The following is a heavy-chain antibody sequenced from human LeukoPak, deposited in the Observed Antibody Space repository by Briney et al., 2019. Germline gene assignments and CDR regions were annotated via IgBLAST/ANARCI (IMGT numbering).Heavy chain of an antibody. D-gene: IGHD3-9*01. J-gene: IGHJ4*02. CDR3: ARATGYYGYFDY. Sequence: QSGGSLRLSCAASGFTVSSDYMSWVRQAPGKGLEWVSVIYSGGSTYYADSVKGRFTISRDNSKNTLYLQMNSLRAEDTAVYYCARATGYYGYFDYWGQGTLVTVSS. V-gene: IGHV3-66*01. CDR2: IYSGGST. CDR1: GFTVSSDY.